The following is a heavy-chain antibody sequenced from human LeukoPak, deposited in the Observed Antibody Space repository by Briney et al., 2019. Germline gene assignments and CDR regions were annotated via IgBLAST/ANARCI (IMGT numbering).Heavy chain of an antibody. CDR3: ARCSRSSTDCYSAFDI. J-gene: IGHJ3*02. D-gene: IGHD2-2*02. CDR1: GFTFDDYG. Sequence: GGSLRLSCEASGFTFDDYGMSWVRQSTGKGLEWVSAITNWNGGSTGYADSVRGRFTISRDNAQNSLYLQMNSLRAEDTALYYCARCSRSSTDCYSAFDIWGQGTMVTVSS. CDR2: ITNWNGGST. V-gene: IGHV3-20*04.